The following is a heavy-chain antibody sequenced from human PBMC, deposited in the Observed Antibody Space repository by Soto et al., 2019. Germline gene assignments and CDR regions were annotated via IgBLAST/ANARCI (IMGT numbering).Heavy chain of an antibody. D-gene: IGHD5-12*01. CDR2: IDPNDSYT. CDR1: GYSFTTYW. CDR3: ARPRHLFGNSGYGATGVYYCCMGG. V-gene: IGHV5-10-1*01. J-gene: IGHJ6*02. Sequence: ESLKISCKGSGYSFTTYWINWVRQMPEKGLEWVGRIDPNDSYTSYSPSFQGHVTISADKSIKTAYLQWSSLKASDTAMNYCARPRHLFGNSGYGATGVYYCCMGGWDHVTTVAVAS.